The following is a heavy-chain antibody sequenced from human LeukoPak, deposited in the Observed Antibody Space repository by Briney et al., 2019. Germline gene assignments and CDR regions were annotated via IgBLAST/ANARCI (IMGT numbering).Heavy chain of an antibody. J-gene: IGHJ6*02. CDR3: ERVGSSWFYYYYYGMGV. D-gene: IGHD6-13*01. V-gene: IGHV1-8*01. CDR2: MNPNSGNT. CDR1: GYTFTSYD. Sequence: ASVKVSCKASGYTFTSYDINWVRQATGQGLEWMGWMNPNSGNTGYAQKFQGRVTKTRNTSISTAYMELSSLRSEDTAVYYCERVGSSWFYYYYYGMGVWGQGTTVTVSS.